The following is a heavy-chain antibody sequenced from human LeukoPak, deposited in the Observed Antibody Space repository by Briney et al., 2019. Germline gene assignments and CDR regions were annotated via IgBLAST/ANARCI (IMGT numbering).Heavy chain of an antibody. CDR2: ISGSGGIT. CDR1: GFTFSSYA. V-gene: IGHV3-23*01. CDR3: AKDLTGSYDY. D-gene: IGHD1-26*01. Sequence: QSGGSLRLSCAASGFTFSSYAMSWVRQAPGKGLEWVSSISGSGGITYYADSVKGRFTISRDNSKSTVFLQMNSLRAEDTAVYYCAKDLTGSYDYWGQGTLVTVSS. J-gene: IGHJ4*02.